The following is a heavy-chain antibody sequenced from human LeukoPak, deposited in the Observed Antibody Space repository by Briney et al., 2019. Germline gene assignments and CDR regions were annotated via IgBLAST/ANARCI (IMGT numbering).Heavy chain of an antibody. CDR2: IYYGGNT. V-gene: IGHV4-59*01. D-gene: IGHD1-26*01. CDR1: GGSISNYY. CDR3: ARDEGAGAPYFDY. J-gene: IGHJ4*02. Sequence: SSETLSLTCTVSGGSISNYYWSWIRQPPGKGLEWIGYIYYGGNTNYNPSLKSRVTISVDTSKNQFSLKLSSVTDADTAVYYCARDEGAGAPYFDYWGQGTLVTVSS.